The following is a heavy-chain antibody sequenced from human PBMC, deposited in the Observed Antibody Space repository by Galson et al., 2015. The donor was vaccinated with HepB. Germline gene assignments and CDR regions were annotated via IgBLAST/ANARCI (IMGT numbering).Heavy chain of an antibody. Sequence: RTYYRSKWHNDYAVSVKSRITINPDTSKNQFSLQLNSVTPEDTAVYYCARDRGMAGTFDYWGQGTLVTVSS. D-gene: IGHD6-19*01. CDR3: ARDRGMAGTFDY. CDR2: TYYRSKWHN. V-gene: IGHV6-1*01. J-gene: IGHJ4*02.